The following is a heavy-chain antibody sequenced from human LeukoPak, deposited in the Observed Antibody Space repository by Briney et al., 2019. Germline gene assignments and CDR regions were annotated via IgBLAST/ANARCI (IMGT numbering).Heavy chain of an antibody. Sequence: ASVKVSCKASGYTXTTYYTHWVGQPPGQGREGMGIINPSGGTTSYSQKFQGRVTITRDTSTSTVYMELSSLRSEDKAVYYCARGPNSWAGGDYWGQGTLVTVSS. J-gene: IGHJ4*02. V-gene: IGHV1-46*01. CDR3: ARGPNSWAGGDY. D-gene: IGHD6-13*01. CDR2: INPSGGTT. CDR1: GYTXTTYY.